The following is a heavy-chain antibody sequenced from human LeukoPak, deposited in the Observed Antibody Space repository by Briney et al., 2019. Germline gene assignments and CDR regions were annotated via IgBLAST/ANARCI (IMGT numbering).Heavy chain of an antibody. V-gene: IGHV3-30-3*01. Sequence: GGSLRLSCAASGFTFRNYVIHWVRQAPGKGLEWVAVISYDGSNKYYADSVKGRFTISRDNSKNTLYLQMNSLRAEDTAVYYCARESGAKTYYYDSSGYYGDAFDIWGQGTMVTVSS. CDR1: GFTFRNYV. CDR3: ARESGAKTYYYDSSGYYGDAFDI. D-gene: IGHD3-22*01. J-gene: IGHJ3*02. CDR2: ISYDGSNK.